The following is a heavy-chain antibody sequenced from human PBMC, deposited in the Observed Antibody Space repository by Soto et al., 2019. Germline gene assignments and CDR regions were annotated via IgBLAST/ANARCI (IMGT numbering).Heavy chain of an antibody. Sequence: SETLSLTCTVSGGSISSGGYYWSWIRQHPGKGLEWIGYIYYSGSTYYNPSLKSRVTISVDTSKNQFSLKLSSVTAADTAVYYCARTLLWFGELSHWFDPWGQGTLVTAPQ. CDR3: ARTLLWFGELSHWFDP. D-gene: IGHD3-10*01. V-gene: IGHV4-31*03. J-gene: IGHJ5*02. CDR1: GGSISSGGYY. CDR2: IYYSGST.